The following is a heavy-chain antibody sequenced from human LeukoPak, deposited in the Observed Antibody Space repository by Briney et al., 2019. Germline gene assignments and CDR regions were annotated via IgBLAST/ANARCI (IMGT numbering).Heavy chain of an antibody. J-gene: IGHJ4*02. V-gene: IGHV3-48*03. CDR1: GFPFSVFE. CDR3: ALCAVASDFDY. D-gene: IGHD6-19*01. Sequence: GGSLRLSCAVSGFPFSVFEMNWVRQAPGKGLEWVSNIGSSGTTRYYADSVKGRFSISRDNAENSLYLQMNSLRVEDTGVYYCALCAVASDFDYWGQGALVTVSS. CDR2: IGSSGTTR.